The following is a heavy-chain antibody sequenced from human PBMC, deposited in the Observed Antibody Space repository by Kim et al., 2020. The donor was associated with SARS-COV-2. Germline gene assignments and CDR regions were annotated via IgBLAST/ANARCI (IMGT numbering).Heavy chain of an antibody. Sequence: SETLSLTCVVHGGSFRDYYWNWIRQAPGKGLEWIGDINYVGNPDYNPSLTGRVTMSVDTSKNEFSLTLTSVTAADTAIYYCARGRRIMLTYVGPPQSLDFWGRGTLVTVSS. CDR2: INYVGNP. CDR1: GGSFRDYY. D-gene: IGHD3-16*01. J-gene: IGHJ3*01. V-gene: IGHV4-34*01. CDR3: ARGRRIMLTYVGPPQSLDF.